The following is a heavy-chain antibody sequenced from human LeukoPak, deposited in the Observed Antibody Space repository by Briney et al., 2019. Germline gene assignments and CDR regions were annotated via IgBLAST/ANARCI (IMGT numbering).Heavy chain of an antibody. Sequence: SETLSLTCTVSGGSISSYYLSWIRQPAGKGLEWIGRIYSRGTTYNPSLKDRVTMSADTSRNHVSLTLNSVTAADTAVYYCARSSVPYYYYNYSMDVWGNGTTVTVYS. J-gene: IGHJ6*03. CDR2: IYSRGT. V-gene: IGHV4-4*07. CDR1: GGSISSYY. CDR3: ARSSVPYYYYNYSMDV. D-gene: IGHD3-22*01.